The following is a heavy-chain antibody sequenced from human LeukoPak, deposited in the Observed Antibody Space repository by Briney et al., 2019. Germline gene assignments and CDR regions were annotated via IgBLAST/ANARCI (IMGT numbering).Heavy chain of an antibody. Sequence: GGSLRLSCAASGFTFSSYGMHWVRQAPGKGLEWVAVIWYDGNNKYYADSVKGRFTISRDNSKNTLYLQMNSLRAEDTAVYYCARGRYYDILTGQRYPLDYWGQGTLVTVSS. CDR1: GFTFSSYG. J-gene: IGHJ4*02. V-gene: IGHV3-33*01. CDR3: ARGRYYDILTGQRYPLDY. D-gene: IGHD3-9*01. CDR2: IWYDGNNK.